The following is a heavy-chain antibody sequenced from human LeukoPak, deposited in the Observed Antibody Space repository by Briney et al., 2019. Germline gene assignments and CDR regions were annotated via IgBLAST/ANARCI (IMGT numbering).Heavy chain of an antibody. CDR1: GGSFSGYY. J-gene: IGHJ3*02. Sequence: SETLSLTCAVYGGSFSGYYWSWIRQPPGKGLERIGEINHSGSTNYNPSLKSRVTISVDTSKNQFSLKVNSVTAADTAMYYCARHPFSDGFDISGQGTMVTVSS. V-gene: IGHV4-34*01. CDR2: INHSGST. CDR3: ARHPFSDGFDI.